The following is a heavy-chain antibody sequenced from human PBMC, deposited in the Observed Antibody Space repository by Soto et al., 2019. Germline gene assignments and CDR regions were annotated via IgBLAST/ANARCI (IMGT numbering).Heavy chain of an antibody. D-gene: IGHD4-17*01. J-gene: IGHJ6*02. CDR2: IYYSGSS. Sequence: QVQLQESGPGLVKPSQTPSLTCTVSGGSISSRGYYWSWIRQHPGKGLEWIGCIYYSGSSNYNPPLKSRVTISIDTSKSQFSLNLSAVTAADTAVYYCSGDSVGPPVTREDDEQSVWGQGTTVTVSS. CDR1: GGSISSRGYY. V-gene: IGHV4-31*03. CDR3: SGDSVGPPVTREDDEQSV.